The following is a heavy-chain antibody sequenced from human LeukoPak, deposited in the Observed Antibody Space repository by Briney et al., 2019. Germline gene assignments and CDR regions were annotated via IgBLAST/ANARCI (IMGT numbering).Heavy chain of an antibody. V-gene: IGHV4-34*01. Sequence: SETLSLTCTVSGGSISSYYWTWIRQPPGKGLEWIGEITHSGSTNYNPSLKSRVIISVDASKNQFSLNLSSVTAADTAVYYCARVTSSLYYAMDVWGQGTAVTVSS. D-gene: IGHD6-6*01. CDR1: GGSISSYY. CDR3: ARVTSSLYYAMDV. CDR2: ITHSGST. J-gene: IGHJ6*02.